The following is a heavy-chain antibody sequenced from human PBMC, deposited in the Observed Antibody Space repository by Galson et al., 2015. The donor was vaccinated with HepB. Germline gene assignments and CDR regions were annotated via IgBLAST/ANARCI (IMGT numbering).Heavy chain of an antibody. V-gene: IGHV1-69*13. Sequence: SVKVSCKASGYTFTSYAMNWVRQAPGQGLEWMGGIIPIFGTANYAQKFQGRVTITADESTSTAYMELSSLRSEDTAVYYCARVLHSGIVGAPDDAFDIWGQGTMVTVSS. D-gene: IGHD1-26*01. J-gene: IGHJ3*02. CDR2: IIPIFGTA. CDR3: ARVLHSGIVGAPDDAFDI. CDR1: GYTFTSYA.